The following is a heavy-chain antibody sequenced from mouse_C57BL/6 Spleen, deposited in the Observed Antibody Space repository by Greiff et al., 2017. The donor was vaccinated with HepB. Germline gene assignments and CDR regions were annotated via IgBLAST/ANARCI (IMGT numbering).Heavy chain of an antibody. CDR3: ARLGSSLDY. CDR1: GFTFSSYT. D-gene: IGHD1-1*01. Sequence: EVQVVESGGGLVKPGGSLKLSCAASGFTFSSYTMSWVRQTPEKRLEWVATISGGGGNTYYPDSVKGRFTISRDNAKNTLYLQMSSLRSEDTALYYCARLGSSLDYWGQGTTLTVSS. V-gene: IGHV5-9*01. J-gene: IGHJ2*01. CDR2: ISGGGGNT.